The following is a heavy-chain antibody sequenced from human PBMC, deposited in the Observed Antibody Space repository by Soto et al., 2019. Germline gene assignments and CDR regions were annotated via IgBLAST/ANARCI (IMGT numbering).Heavy chain of an antibody. D-gene: IGHD1-26*01. CDR1: GFSFSTYA. J-gene: IGHJ4*02. V-gene: IGHV3-21*01. CDR2: ISSRSTYI. Sequence: VHLVESGGGLVRPGESLSLSCVASGFSFSTYAMNWVRQAPGKGLEWVSSISSRSTYISYADSVRGRFTVSRDNTKNSVTLQVVSLRADDSGIYSCARASLTHGWELPIDLWGQGTLVTVSS. CDR3: ARASLTHGWELPIDL.